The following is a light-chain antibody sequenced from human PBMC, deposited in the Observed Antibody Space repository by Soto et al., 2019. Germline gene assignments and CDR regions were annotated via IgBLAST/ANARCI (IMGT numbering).Light chain of an antibody. CDR3: QQYGSSPYT. CDR2: AAS. Sequence: EIVLTQSPGTLSLSPGERATLSCRASQSVRSNFLAWYQQKSGQAPRLLIFAASGRATGFPDRFSGSGSGTDFTLTISRLEPEDFAVYFCQQYGSSPYTFGQGTNLEIK. CDR1: QSVRSNF. J-gene: IGKJ2*01. V-gene: IGKV3-20*01.